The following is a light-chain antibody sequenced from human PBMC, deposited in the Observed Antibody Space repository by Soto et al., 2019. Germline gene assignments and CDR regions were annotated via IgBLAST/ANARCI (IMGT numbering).Light chain of an antibody. Sequence: EIVMTQSPATLSVSPGEIITLSCRAGQSVGSNLAWYQHKPGQAPRLHIFAASTRATGVPARFSGSGSGTEFTLTISSLQSEDFALYYCQQYNRYVTFGQGTRLEI. V-gene: IGKV3-15*01. J-gene: IGKJ5*01. CDR2: AAS. CDR1: QSVGSN. CDR3: QQYNRYVT.